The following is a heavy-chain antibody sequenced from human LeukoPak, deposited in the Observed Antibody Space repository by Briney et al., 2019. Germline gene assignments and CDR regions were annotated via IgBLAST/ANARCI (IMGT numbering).Heavy chain of an antibody. Sequence: PGGSLRLSCAASGFTFGDYYMGWIRQAPGKGLEWVSYISSSGSTIYYADSVKGRFTISRDNAKNSLYLQMNSLRAEDTAVYYCARVRYYYDSSGYYLADYWGQGTLVTVSS. CDR1: GFTFGDYY. J-gene: IGHJ4*02. V-gene: IGHV3-11*01. CDR3: ARVRYYYDSSGYYLADY. CDR2: ISSSGSTI. D-gene: IGHD3-22*01.